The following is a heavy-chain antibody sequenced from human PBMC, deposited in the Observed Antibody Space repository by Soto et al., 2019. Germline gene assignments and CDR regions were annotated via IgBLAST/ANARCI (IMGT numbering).Heavy chain of an antibody. D-gene: IGHD3-22*01. Sequence: QVQLVQSGAEVTKPGASVKVSCKASGYTFTIYCISWVRQAPGQGLEWMGWISGYNGNTDYAQNLKDRVTLTTDASTSSVYMELRSLRSDDTAVYYCARVDYYDSSGYYGYWGQGTLITVSS. J-gene: IGHJ4*02. CDR2: ISGYNGNT. CDR1: GYTFTIYC. V-gene: IGHV1-18*04. CDR3: ARVDYYDSSGYYGY.